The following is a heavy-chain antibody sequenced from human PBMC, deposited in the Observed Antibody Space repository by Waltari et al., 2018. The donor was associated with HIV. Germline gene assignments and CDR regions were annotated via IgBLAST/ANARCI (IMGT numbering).Heavy chain of an antibody. CDR1: GYTFTSYD. V-gene: IGHV1-8*01. D-gene: IGHD2-2*01. CDR2: MNPNSGNT. J-gene: IGHJ6*02. CDR3: ARLGYCSSTSGYYYYYYGMDV. Sequence: QVQLVQSGAEVKKPGASVKVSCKASGYTFTSYDINWVRQATGQGLEWMGWMNPNSGNTGYAQKFQGRVTMTRNTSISTAYMELSSLRSEDTAVYYCARLGYCSSTSGYYYYYYGMDVWGQGTTVTVSS.